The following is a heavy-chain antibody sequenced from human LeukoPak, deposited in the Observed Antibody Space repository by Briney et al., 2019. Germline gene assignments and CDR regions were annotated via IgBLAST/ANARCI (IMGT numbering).Heavy chain of an antibody. Sequence: SETLSLTCTVYGGSISGSNYYWGWIRQPPGKGLQWIGVVYYSGSTYCSSSFKSRVPISVDTSKNKFSLKLSPVTAADTAIYYCARRGYYGWGSVYWGQGTLVTVSS. CDR3: ARRGYYGWGSVY. CDR1: GGSISGSNYY. CDR2: VYYSGST. J-gene: IGHJ4*02. V-gene: IGHV4-39*01. D-gene: IGHD3-10*01.